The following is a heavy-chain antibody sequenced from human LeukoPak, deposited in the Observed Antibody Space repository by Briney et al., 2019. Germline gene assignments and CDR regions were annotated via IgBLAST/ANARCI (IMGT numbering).Heavy chain of an antibody. V-gene: IGHV6-1*01. CDR3: ARATERYFDY. D-gene: IGHD1-26*01. Sequence: SQTLSLTCAISGDSVSTNSAAWHWLRQSPSRGLEWLGRTYYRSKWYNDYAVSVKSRLTINADTSKNHFSLQLSSVTPEDTAVYYCARATERYFDYWGQGTLVTVSS. CDR1: GDSVSTNSAA. CDR2: TYYRSKWYN. J-gene: IGHJ4*02.